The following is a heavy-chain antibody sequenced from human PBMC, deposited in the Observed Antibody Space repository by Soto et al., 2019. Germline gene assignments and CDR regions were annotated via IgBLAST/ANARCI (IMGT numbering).Heavy chain of an antibody. D-gene: IGHD6-19*01. CDR2: ISSSGGIK. V-gene: IGHV3-48*03. J-gene: IGHJ4*02. CDR1: DFVFSNYE. CDR3: ARGHYRSGWFDC. Sequence: ESGGGLVQPGGSLRLSCAASDFVFSNYEMSWVRQAPGKGLESIAYISSSGGIKYYADSVKGRFTILRDNSKNSLYLQMTSLKAEDTALYFWARGHYRSGWFDCWGQGTLVTVSS.